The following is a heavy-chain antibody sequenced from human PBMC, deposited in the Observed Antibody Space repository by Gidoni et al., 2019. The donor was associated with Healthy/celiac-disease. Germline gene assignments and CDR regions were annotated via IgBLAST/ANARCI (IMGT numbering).Heavy chain of an antibody. CDR1: GFTFDDYA. Sequence: EVQLVESGGGLVQPGRSLRLSCAASGFTFDDYAMHWVRQAPGKGLEWVSGISWNSGSIGYADSVKGRFTISRDNAKNSLYLQMNSLRAEDTALYYCARTGDYYDSSGDYWYFDLWGRGTLVTVSS. CDR3: ARTGDYYDSSGDYWYFDL. J-gene: IGHJ2*01. D-gene: IGHD3-22*01. V-gene: IGHV3-9*01. CDR2: ISWNSGSI.